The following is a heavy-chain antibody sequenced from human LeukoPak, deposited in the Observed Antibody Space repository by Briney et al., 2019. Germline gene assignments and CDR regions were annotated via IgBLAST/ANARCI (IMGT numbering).Heavy chain of an antibody. CDR3: ARGLTYYYDSSGYPLGGLVSTSFDY. D-gene: IGHD3-22*01. V-gene: IGHV3-11*01. J-gene: IGHJ4*02. CDR2: VSSSGSTI. Sequence: GGSLRLSCAASGFTFSDYYMSWIRQAPGKGLEWVSYVSSSGSTIYYADSVKGRFTISRDNAKNSLYLQMNSLRAEDTAVYYCARGLTYYYDSSGYPLGGLVSTSFDYWGQGTLVTVSS. CDR1: GFTFSDYY.